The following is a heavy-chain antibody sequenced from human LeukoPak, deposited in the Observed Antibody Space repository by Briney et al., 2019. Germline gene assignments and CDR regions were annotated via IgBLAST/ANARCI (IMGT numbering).Heavy chain of an antibody. CDR1: GFTFSTYS. V-gene: IGHV3-21*01. Sequence: GGSLRLSCAASGFTFSTYSMSWVRQAPGKGLEWVSSISSSSNYIYYADSVKGRFTVSRDNAQNSLYLQMNSLRAEDTAVYYCARSENWGKNFAYWGQGTLVTVSS. D-gene: IGHD7-27*01. CDR3: ARSENWGKNFAY. J-gene: IGHJ4*02. CDR2: ISSSSNYI.